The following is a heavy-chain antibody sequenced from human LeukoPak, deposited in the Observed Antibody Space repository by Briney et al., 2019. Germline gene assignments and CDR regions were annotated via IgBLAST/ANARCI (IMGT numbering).Heavy chain of an antibody. D-gene: IGHD4-23*01. CDR3: TSTVVPPEVFVYYYYYMDV. CDR2: IRSKANSYAT. CDR1: GFTFSGSA. V-gene: IGHV3-73*01. J-gene: IGHJ6*03. Sequence: PGGSLRLSCAASGFTFSGSAMHWVRQASGKGLEWVGRIRSKANSYATACAASVKGRFTISRDDSKNTAYLQMNSLKTEDTAVYYCTSTVVPPEVFVYYYYYMDVWGKGTTVTVSS.